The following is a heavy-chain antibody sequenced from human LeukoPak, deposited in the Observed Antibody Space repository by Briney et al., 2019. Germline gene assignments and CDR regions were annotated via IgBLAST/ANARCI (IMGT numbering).Heavy chain of an antibody. CDR3: ARDPYSSSSLDWFDP. V-gene: IGHV4-39*07. Sequence: PSETLSLTCTVSGGSISSSSYYWGWIRQPPGKGLEWIGSIYYSGSTYYNPSLKSRVTISVDTSKNQFSLKLSSVTAADTAVYYCARDPYSSSSLDWFDPWGQGTLVTVSS. CDR2: IYYSGST. CDR1: GGSISSSSYY. D-gene: IGHD6-6*01. J-gene: IGHJ5*02.